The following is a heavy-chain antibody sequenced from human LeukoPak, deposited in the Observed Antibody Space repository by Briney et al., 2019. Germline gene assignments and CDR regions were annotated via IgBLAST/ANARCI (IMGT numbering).Heavy chain of an antibody. V-gene: IGHV3-23*01. CDR1: GFTFSSYA. Sequence: GGSLRLSCAASGFTFSSYARSWVRQAPGKGLEWVSCISDSGGSTYYADSVKGRFTISRDNSKNTLYLQMNSLRAEDTAVYYSAKGRHNYDILTGFYNGFDYWGQGSLVTVSS. D-gene: IGHD3-9*01. CDR3: AKGRHNYDILTGFYNGFDY. CDR2: ISDSGGST. J-gene: IGHJ4*02.